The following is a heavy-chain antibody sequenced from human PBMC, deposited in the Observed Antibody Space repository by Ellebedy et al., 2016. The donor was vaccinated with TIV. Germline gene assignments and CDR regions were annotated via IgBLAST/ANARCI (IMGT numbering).Heavy chain of an antibody. CDR3: ARDGGGPGDY. CDR1: GFTFSSYW. J-gene: IGHJ4*02. CDR2: INSDGSST. V-gene: IGHV3-74*01. Sequence: GESLKISCAASGFTFSSYWMHWVRQAPGKGLVWVSRINSDGSSTSYEDSVKGRFTISRDNAKNTLYLQMNSLRAEDTAVYYCARDGGGPGDYWGQGTLVTVSS. D-gene: IGHD2-15*01.